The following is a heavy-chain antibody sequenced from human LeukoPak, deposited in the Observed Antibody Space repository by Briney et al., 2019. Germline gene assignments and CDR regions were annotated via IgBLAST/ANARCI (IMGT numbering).Heavy chain of an antibody. CDR1: GGTFSSYA. D-gene: IGHD2-2*01. CDR2: IIPILGIA. V-gene: IGHV1-69*04. CDR3: ARAVVPAAFDY. J-gene: IGHJ4*02. Sequence: SVKVPCKASGGTFSSYAISWVRQAPGQGLEWMGRIIPILGIANYAQKFQGRVTITADKSTSTAYMELSSLRSEDTAVYYCARAVVPAAFDYWGQGTLVTVXS.